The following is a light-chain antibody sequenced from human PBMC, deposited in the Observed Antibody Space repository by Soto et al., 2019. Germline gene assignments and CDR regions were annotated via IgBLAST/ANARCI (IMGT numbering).Light chain of an antibody. CDR2: GAS. CDR3: QQAYSFPYT. CDR1: QGVRSY. Sequence: DIQMTQSPSSVSASVGDRVTITCRASQGVRSYVGWYQQKPGRAPNLLIYGASSLQSGVPSRFSGSGSGTDFTLTISSLQPEDFATYYCQQAYSFPYTFGQGTKLEIK. V-gene: IGKV1-12*01. J-gene: IGKJ2*01.